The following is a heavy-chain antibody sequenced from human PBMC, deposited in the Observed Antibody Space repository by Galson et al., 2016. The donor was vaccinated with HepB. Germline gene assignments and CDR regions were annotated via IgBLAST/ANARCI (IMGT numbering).Heavy chain of an antibody. CDR1: GGSFSSNY. J-gene: IGHJ3*02. V-gene: IGHV4-34*01. CDR3: ARAKGDIVIVIEDSAFDI. D-gene: IGHD3-16*02. Sequence: SETLSLTCAVYGGSFSSNYWNWIRQSPGKGLEWIGEINPGGSAFYNPSLKSRVTISADTSKNQLSLSLTSVTAADTSVYYCARAKGDIVIVIEDSAFDIWGQGTVVTVSS. CDR2: INPGGSA.